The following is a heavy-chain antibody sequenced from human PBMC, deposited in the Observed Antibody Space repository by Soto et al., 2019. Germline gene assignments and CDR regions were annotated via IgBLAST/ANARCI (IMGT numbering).Heavy chain of an antibody. V-gene: IGHV3-21*06. CDR2: ISSTTNYI. CDR3: ARESEDLTSNFDY. Sequence: GGSLRLSCAASGFTFTRYSMNWVRQAPGKGLEWVSSISSTTNYIYYGDSMKGRFTISRDNGKNSLYLEIHSLRAEDTAVYYCARESEDLTSNFDYWGQGTLVTVSS. CDR1: GFTFTRYS. J-gene: IGHJ4*02.